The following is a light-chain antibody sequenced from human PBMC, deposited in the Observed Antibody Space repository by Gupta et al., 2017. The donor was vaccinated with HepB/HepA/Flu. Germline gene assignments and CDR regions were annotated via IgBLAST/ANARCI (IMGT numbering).Light chain of an antibody. V-gene: IGKV1-8*01. CDR3: QQYDSYPPLT. CDR1: QGIRSY. CDR2: AAS. Sequence: AIRMTQSPSSFSASTGDRVTITCRASQGIRSYLAWYKQKPGKAPKLLIYAASTWQSGVPSRFSGSGCGKDFTLTISCRQSEDFATYYCQQYDSYPPLTFGRGTKVDIK. J-gene: IGKJ4*01.